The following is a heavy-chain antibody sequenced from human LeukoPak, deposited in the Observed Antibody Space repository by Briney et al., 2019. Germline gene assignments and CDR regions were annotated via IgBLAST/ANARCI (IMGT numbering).Heavy chain of an antibody. CDR3: ARGVRYYDYVWGSYIDYYYYYMDV. CDR2: INHSGST. V-gene: IGHV4-34*01. D-gene: IGHD3-16*01. Sequence: SETLSLTCAVYGGSFSGYYWSWIRQPPGKGLEWIGEINHSGSTNYNPSLKSRVTISVDTSKNQFSLKLSSVTAADTAVYYCARGVRYYDYVWGSYIDYYYYYMDVWGKGTTVTVSS. J-gene: IGHJ6*03. CDR1: GGSFSGYY.